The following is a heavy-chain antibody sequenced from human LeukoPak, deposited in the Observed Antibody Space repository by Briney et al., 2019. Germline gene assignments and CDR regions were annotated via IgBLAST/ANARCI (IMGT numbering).Heavy chain of an antibody. D-gene: IGHD3-22*01. Sequence: PAGSLRLSRAASGFTFSSYGMHWVRQAPGKGLEWVAFIRYDGSNKYYADSVKGRFTISRDNSKNTLYLQMNSLRAEDTAVYYCAKALNYYDSRPIDYWGQGTLVTVSS. CDR1: GFTFSSYG. CDR3: AKALNYYDSRPIDY. CDR2: IRYDGSNK. J-gene: IGHJ4*02. V-gene: IGHV3-30*02.